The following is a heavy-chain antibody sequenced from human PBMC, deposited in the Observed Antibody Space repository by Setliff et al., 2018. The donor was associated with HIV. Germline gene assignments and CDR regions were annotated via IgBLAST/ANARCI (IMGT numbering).Heavy chain of an antibody. Sequence: PSETLSLTCTVSGGSISSYYWSWIRQPPGKGLEWIGYIYYSGSTNYNPSLKSRVTISVDTSKNQFSLNLNSVTATDTAVYYCAKRTFGSGRLDPWGQGTLVPVSS. CDR2: IYYSGST. CDR1: GGSISSYY. D-gene: IGHD3-16*01. CDR3: AKRTFGSGRLDP. J-gene: IGHJ5*02. V-gene: IGHV4-59*08.